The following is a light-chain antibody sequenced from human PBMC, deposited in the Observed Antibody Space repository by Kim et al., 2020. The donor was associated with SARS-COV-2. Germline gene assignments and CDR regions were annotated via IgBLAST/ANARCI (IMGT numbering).Light chain of an antibody. J-gene: IGLJ2*01. Sequence: SSELTQDPAVSVAWGQTVRITCQGDSLRNYFASLYQQRPGQAPILVIYGKNSRPSGIPDRFSGSSSGSTASLTITGAQAEDEADYYCNSRDSNGNHLVFGGGTQLTVL. CDR1: SLRNYF. CDR2: GKN. CDR3: NSRDSNGNHLV. V-gene: IGLV3-19*01.